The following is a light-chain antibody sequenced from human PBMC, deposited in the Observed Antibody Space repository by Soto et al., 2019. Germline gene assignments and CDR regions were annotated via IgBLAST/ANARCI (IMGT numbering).Light chain of an antibody. CDR2: AAS. CDR3: QQRNNWPPGIT. J-gene: IGKJ5*01. V-gene: IGKV3-11*01. CDR1: QNISVD. Sequence: IVLTQSPASLSWSRGEIATLSGGAVQNISVDLAWYRQKPGQAPRLLIYAASNRATGIPARFSGSGSGTDFTLTISSLEPEDFAVYYCQQRNNWPPGITFGQGTRLEIK.